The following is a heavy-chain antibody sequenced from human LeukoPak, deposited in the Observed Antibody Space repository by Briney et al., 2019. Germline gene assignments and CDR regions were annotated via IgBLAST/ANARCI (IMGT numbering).Heavy chain of an antibody. V-gene: IGHV3-7*01. CDR3: ARAPYGDYFY. Sequence: GSLRLSCVASGFTFSNYWMSWVRQAPXXXXEWVANIKQDGSEKYYVDSVKGRFTISRDNAKNSLYLQMNSLRAEDTAVYYCARAPYGDYFYWGQGTLVTVSS. J-gene: IGHJ4*02. CDR1: GFTFSNYW. CDR2: IKQDGSEK. D-gene: IGHD4-17*01.